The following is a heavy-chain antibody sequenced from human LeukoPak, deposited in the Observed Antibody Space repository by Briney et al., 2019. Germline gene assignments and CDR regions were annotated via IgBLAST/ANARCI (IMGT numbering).Heavy chain of an antibody. CDR1: GFTFNDAW. J-gene: IGHJ4*02. CDR3: TRDLGAYAQ. CDR2: IRSKADGGTA. V-gene: IGHV3-15*01. D-gene: IGHD1-26*01. Sequence: GGSLRLTCAASGFTFNDAWMSWVRQAPGQGLEWVGRIRSKADGGTADYAAPVTGRFSMSRDDSKNTLYLQMNSLKTEDTAVYYCTRDLGAYAQWGQGTLVTVSS.